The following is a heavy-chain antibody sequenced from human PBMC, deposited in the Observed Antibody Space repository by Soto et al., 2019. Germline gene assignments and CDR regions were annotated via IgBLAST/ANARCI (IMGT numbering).Heavy chain of an antibody. CDR3: ARGKGSQLPIKVGIVDY. V-gene: IGHV3-30-3*01. D-gene: IGHD6-13*01. CDR1: GFTFSSYA. Sequence: ESGGGVVQPGRSLRLSCAASGFTFSSYAMHWVRQAPGKGLEWVAGISYDGSNKYYVDSVKGRFTTSRDNAKNTLYVEMNSLRAEDTAVYYCARGKGSQLPIKVGIVDYWGQGTLVTVSS. CDR2: ISYDGSNK. J-gene: IGHJ4*02.